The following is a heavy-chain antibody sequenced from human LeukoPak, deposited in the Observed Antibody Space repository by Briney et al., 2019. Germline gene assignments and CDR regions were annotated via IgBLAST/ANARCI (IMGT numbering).Heavy chain of an antibody. D-gene: IGHD2-2*01. CDR1: GFTFSNYG. CDR2: IRYDGSNK. CDR3: AKDSGVVVVPAQDYYYTDV. Sequence: GGSLRLSCAASGFTFSNYGMHWVRQAPGKGLEWVAFIRYDGSNKYYADSVKGRFTISRDNSKNTLYLQMNSLRAEDTAVYYCAKDSGVVVVPAQDYYYTDVWGKGTTVTVSS. J-gene: IGHJ6*03. V-gene: IGHV3-30*02.